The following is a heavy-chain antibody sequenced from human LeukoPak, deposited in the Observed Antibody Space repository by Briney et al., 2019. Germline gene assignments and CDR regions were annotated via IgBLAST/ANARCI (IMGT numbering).Heavy chain of an antibody. V-gene: IGHV4-38-2*02. J-gene: IGHJ5*02. CDR1: GYSISSGYY. D-gene: IGHD2-21*02. CDR3: ARAYVIVVVTRTPSWFDP. Sequence: SETLSLTCTVSGYSISSGYYWGWIRQPPGKGLEWIGSIYHSGSTYYNPSLKSRVTISVDTSKNQFSLKLSSVTAADTAVYYCARAYVIVVVTRTPSWFDPWGQGTLVTVSS. CDR2: IYHSGST.